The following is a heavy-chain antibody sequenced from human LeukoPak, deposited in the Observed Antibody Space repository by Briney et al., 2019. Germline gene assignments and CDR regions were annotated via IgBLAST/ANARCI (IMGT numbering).Heavy chain of an antibody. CDR2: INQDGGEK. J-gene: IGHJ4*02. CDR3: ARRASIVGATGGHFDY. D-gene: IGHD1-26*01. CDR1: GFSFSNYW. Sequence: PGGSLRLSCAASGFSFSNYWMSWVRQAPGKGLEWVANINQDGGEKYYVDSVKGRFTISRDNAKISLYLQMNSLRAEDTAVYYCARRASIVGATGGHFDYWGQGTLVTVSS. V-gene: IGHV3-7*01.